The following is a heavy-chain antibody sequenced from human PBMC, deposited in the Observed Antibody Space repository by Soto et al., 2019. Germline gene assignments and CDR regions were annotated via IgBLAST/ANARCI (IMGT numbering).Heavy chain of an antibody. CDR1: GFTFSTSY. Sequence: EVQLVESGGGLVQPGGSLRLSCAASGFTFSTSYMHWLRQVPGKGPVWVSRINTDGSSTTYADSVKGRFSISRDNAKNTLYLQMNSLRVDDTAVYYFVRDEGRRGPEYFQQWGQGTLVTVSS. J-gene: IGHJ1*01. V-gene: IGHV3-74*01. CDR2: INTDGSST. D-gene: IGHD3-10*01. CDR3: VRDEGRRGPEYFQQ.